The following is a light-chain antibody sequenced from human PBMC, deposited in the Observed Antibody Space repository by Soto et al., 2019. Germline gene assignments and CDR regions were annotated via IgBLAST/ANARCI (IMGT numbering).Light chain of an antibody. J-gene: IGKJ5*01. V-gene: IGKV3-15*01. Sequence: EIVMTQSPATLSVSPGERATLSCRASQSVSSNLAWYQQKPGQAPRLLIYGASTRATGIPARFSGSWSGTEFTLTISSLQSEDSAVYYCQQRHMWPITFGQGTRLEI. CDR3: QQRHMWPIT. CDR2: GAS. CDR1: QSVSSN.